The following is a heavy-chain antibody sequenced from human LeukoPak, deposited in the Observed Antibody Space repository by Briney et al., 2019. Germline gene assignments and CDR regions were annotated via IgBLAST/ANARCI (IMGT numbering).Heavy chain of an antibody. Sequence: GGSLRLSCAASGFTFSSYAMHWVRQAPGKGLEWVAVISYDGNNKYYADSVKGRFTISRDNSKNTLYLQMNSLRAEDTAVYYCASSVNCSSTSCPRGVLRYFDWPIDYWGQGTLVTVSS. J-gene: IGHJ4*02. CDR1: GFTFSSYA. CDR2: ISYDGNNK. CDR3: ASSVNCSSTSCPRGVLRYFDWPIDY. D-gene: IGHD3-9*01. V-gene: IGHV3-30*04.